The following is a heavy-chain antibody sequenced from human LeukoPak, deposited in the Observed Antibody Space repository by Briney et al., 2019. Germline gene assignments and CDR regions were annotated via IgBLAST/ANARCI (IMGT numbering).Heavy chain of an antibody. D-gene: IGHD3-9*01. CDR3: AKSTKFDWLSYFDY. CDR2: ISYDGSNK. V-gene: IGHV3-30*18. Sequence: GGSLRLSCAASGFTFSSYGMHWVRQAPGKGLEWVAVISYDGSNKYYADSVKGRFTISRDNSKNTLYLQMNSLRAEDTAVYYCAKSTKFDWLSYFDYWGQGTLVTVSS. CDR1: GFTFSSYG. J-gene: IGHJ4*02.